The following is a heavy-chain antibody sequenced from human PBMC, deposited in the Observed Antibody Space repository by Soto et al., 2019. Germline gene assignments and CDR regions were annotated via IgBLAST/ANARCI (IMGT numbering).Heavy chain of an antibody. V-gene: IGHV4-30-2*01. J-gene: IGHJ4*02. CDR2: IYHSGST. CDR3: ARAGNHYYDSSGYYPAGPSYYFDY. D-gene: IGHD3-22*01. Sequence: PSETPSLTCAVSGGSISSGGYSWSWIRQPPGKGLEWIGYIYHSGSTYYNPSLKSRVTISVDRSKNQFSLKLSSVTAADTAVYYCARAGNHYYDSSGYYPAGPSYYFDYWGQGTLVTVSS. CDR1: GGSISSGGYS.